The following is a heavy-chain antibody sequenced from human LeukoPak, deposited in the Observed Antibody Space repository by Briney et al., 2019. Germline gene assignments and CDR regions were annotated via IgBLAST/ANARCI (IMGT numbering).Heavy chain of an antibody. CDR3: ARARIAGTLIIDDY. CDR1: GGSITSYY. D-gene: IGHD6-13*01. Sequence: SETLSLTCTVSGGSITSYYWSWIRQPPGKGLEWIGYIYYSGSTNYNPSLKGRVTISVDTSKNQFSLKLTSVTAADTAVYYCARARIAGTLIIDDYWGQGTLVTVSS. V-gene: IGHV4-59*01. J-gene: IGHJ4*02. CDR2: IYYSGST.